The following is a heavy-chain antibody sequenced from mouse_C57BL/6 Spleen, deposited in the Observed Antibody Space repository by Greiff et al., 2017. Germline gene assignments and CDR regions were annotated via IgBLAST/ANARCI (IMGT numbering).Heavy chain of an antibody. CDR3: ARVESTTIVARDWYFDV. V-gene: IGHV5-4*03. Sequence: EVKLVESGGGLVKPGGSLKLSCAASGFTFSSYAMSWVRQTPEKRLEWVATISDGGSYTYYPDNVKGRFTFSRDNAKNNLYLQMSHLKSEDKAMDYCARVESTTIVARDWYFDVWGTGTTVTVSS. J-gene: IGHJ1*03. CDR1: GFTFSSYA. D-gene: IGHD1-1*01. CDR2: ISDGGSYT.